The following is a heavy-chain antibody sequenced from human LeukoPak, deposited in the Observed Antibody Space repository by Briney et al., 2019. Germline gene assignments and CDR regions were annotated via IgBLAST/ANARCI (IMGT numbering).Heavy chain of an antibody. V-gene: IGHV3-23*01. CDR3: TTGPLGWD. J-gene: IGHJ4*02. Sequence: PGGSLRLSCAASGFTFSTYAMSWVRQAPGKGLEWVSTLSDSGSSTYYTDSVKGRFTISRDNSRNTLYLQMNSLKTEDTAVYYCTTGPLGWDWGQGTLVTVSS. D-gene: IGHD2-2*03. CDR2: LSDSGSST. CDR1: GFTFSTYA.